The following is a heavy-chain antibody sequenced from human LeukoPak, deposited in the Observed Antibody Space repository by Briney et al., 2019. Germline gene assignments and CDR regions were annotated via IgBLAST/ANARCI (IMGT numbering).Heavy chain of an antibody. J-gene: IGHJ3*02. CDR1: GGYISSGGYY. CDR3: ARLVPDDYGDPDAFGI. Sequence: SQTLSLTCSVSGGYISSGGYYWSWIRQHPGKGLEWIGYIYFSGNTYYNPSLKSRVTISVDTSKNQLSLKLSSVTAADTAVYYCARLVPDDYGDPDAFGIWGQGTMVTVSS. D-gene: IGHD4-17*01. CDR2: IYFSGNT. V-gene: IGHV4-31*03.